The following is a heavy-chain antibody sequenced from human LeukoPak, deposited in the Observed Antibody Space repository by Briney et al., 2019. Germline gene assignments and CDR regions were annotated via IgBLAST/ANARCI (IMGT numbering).Heavy chain of an antibody. CDR3: EVSGYDDLDC. J-gene: IGHJ3*01. CDR2: IDPGDSYT. Sequence: GESLKISCKGSGYSFTSDWINWVRQMPGKGLGWMGRIDPGDSYTTYSPSFQGHVTISVDKSINTAYLQWVSLKASDTAMYYCEVSGYDDLDCWGQGTMVTVSS. CDR1: GYSFTSDW. V-gene: IGHV5-10-1*01. D-gene: IGHD3-10*01.